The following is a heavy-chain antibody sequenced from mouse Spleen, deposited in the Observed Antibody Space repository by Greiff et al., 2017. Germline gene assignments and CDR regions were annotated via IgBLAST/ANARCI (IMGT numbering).Heavy chain of an antibody. CDR3: ARVPAYWYFDV. J-gene: IGHJ1*01. Sequence: EVKLVESEGGLVQPGSSMKLSCTASGFTFSDYYMAWVRQVPEKGLEWVANINYDGSSTYYLDSLKSRFIISRDNAKNILYLQMSSLKSEDTATYYCARVPAYWYFDVWGAGTTVTVSS. CDR1: GFTFSDYY. CDR2: INYDGSST. V-gene: IGHV5-16*01.